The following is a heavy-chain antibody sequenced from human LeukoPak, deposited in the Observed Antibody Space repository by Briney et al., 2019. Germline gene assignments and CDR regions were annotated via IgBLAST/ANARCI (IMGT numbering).Heavy chain of an antibody. CDR1: GFTFSSYW. V-gene: IGHV3-7*03. CDR3: ARTSSITCYDY. J-gene: IGHJ4*02. Sequence: SGESLRLSCAASGFTFSSYWMTWVRQPPGKGLEWVANIRGDGSEKKYVDSVKGRFTISRDNAKNSLYLQMDNLRAEDTAMYYCARTSSITCYDYWGRGTLVTVSS. CDR2: IRGDGSEK. D-gene: IGHD2-2*01.